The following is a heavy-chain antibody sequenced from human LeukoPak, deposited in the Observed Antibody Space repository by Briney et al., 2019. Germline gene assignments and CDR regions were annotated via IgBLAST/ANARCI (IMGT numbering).Heavy chain of an antibody. CDR1: GGSISSKY. Sequence: SETLSLTCTVSGGSISSKYWSWIRQPAGKGLEWIGRIYSSGSTNYNPSLKSRVTMSVDTSKNQFSLKLRSVTAAATAVYYCARVDQELWQNFDYWGQGTLVTVSS. V-gene: IGHV4-4*07. CDR3: ARVDQELWQNFDY. D-gene: IGHD3-16*01. CDR2: IYSSGST. J-gene: IGHJ4*02.